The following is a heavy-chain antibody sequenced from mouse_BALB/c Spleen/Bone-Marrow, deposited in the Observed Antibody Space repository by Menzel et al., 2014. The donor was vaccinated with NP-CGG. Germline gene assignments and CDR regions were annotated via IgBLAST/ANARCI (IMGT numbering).Heavy chain of an antibody. V-gene: IGHV1-52*01. CDR3: ARRTLAMDY. J-gene: IGHJ4*01. CDR1: DYTSTTYW. Sequence: QVQLKESGPDLVRPGSSVKMSCKASDYTSTTYWMHWVKQRPGQGLEWIGMIDPSTSETRLNQKFKDKATLIVDKSSNTAYMQLSSLTSEDSAVYYCARRTLAMDYWGQGTSVTVSS. CDR2: IDPSTSET.